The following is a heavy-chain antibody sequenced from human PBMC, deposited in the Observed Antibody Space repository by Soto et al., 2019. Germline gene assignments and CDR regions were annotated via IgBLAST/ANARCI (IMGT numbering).Heavy chain of an antibody. V-gene: IGHV3-21*01. CDR2: ITSDSVYI. CDR3: ERGVSYDESVHYLRLVFDY. CDR1: GFAFDVHS. J-gene: IGHJ4*02. D-gene: IGHD3-22*01. Sequence: EVHLAESGGGLVKPGGSLRLSCEASGFAFDVHSMNWVRQVPGRGLEWVASITSDSVYIWYADSVRGRFTISRDNAKKSVYLQLSGLRDDDTAVYYCERGVSYDESVHYLRLVFDYWGRGALVTVSS.